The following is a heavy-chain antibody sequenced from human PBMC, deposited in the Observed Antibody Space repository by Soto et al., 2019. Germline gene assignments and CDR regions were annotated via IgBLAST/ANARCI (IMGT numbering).Heavy chain of an antibody. D-gene: IGHD6-6*01. Sequence: PSETLSLTCTVSGGSISSYYWSWIRQPRGKGLEWIGYIYYSGSTNYNPSLKSRVTISVDTSKNQFSLKLSSVTAADTAVYYCAGTREQLVPEDYYYYYMDVWGKGTTVTVSS. V-gene: IGHV4-59*01. J-gene: IGHJ6*03. CDR2: IYYSGST. CDR3: AGTREQLVPEDYYYYYMDV. CDR1: GGSISSYY.